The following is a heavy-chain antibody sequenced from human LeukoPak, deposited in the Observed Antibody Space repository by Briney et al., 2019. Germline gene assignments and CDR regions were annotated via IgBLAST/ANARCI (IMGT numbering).Heavy chain of an antibody. Sequence: PGGSLRLSCAASGFTFSSYWMSWVRQAPGKGLEWVANIKQDGSEKYYVDSVKGRFTISRDNAKNSLYLQMNSLRAEDTAVYYCARKTDDCSSTSCPLDYWGQGTLVTVSS. CDR3: ARKTDDCSSTSCPLDY. D-gene: IGHD2-2*01. CDR1: GFTFSSYW. CDR2: IKQDGSEK. V-gene: IGHV3-7*01. J-gene: IGHJ4*02.